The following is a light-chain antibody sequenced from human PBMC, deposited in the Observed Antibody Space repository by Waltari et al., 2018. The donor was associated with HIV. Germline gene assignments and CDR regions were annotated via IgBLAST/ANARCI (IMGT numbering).Light chain of an antibody. J-gene: IGLJ2*01. CDR1: SSNIGSNT. CDR2: SNN. CDR3: AAWEDSLNGHVV. V-gene: IGLV1-44*01. Sequence: QSVLTQPPSASGTPGQRVTISCSGSSSNIGSNTVNWYQQLPGTAPKLLIYSNNQRPSWVPDLFSGSKSGTSASLAISGLQAEDEADYYCAAWEDSLNGHVVFGGGTKLTVL.